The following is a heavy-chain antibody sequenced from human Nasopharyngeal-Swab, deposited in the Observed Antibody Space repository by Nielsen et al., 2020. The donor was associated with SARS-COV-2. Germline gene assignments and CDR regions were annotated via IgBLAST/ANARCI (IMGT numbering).Heavy chain of an antibody. J-gene: IGHJ6*02. V-gene: IGHV4-34*01. CDR3: ASLPYSSGWYDYYYGMDV. Sequence: RQAPGKGLEWIGEINHSGSTNYNPSLKSRVTISVDTSKNQFSLKLSSVTAADTAVYYCASLPYSSGWYDYYYGMDVWGQGTTVTVSS. CDR2: INHSGST. D-gene: IGHD6-25*01.